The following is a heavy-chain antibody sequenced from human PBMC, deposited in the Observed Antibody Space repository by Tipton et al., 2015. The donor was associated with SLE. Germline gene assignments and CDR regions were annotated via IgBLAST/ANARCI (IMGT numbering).Heavy chain of an antibody. V-gene: IGHV4-30-2*01. CDR1: GGSISSGGYS. J-gene: IGHJ3*02. CDR2: IYHSGST. CDR3: ARPIGIAVAGTPKSHDAFDI. D-gene: IGHD6-19*01. Sequence: TLSLTCAVSGGSISSGGYSWSWIRQPPGKGLEWIGYIYHSGSTYYNPSLKSRVTISVDTSKNQFSLKLSSVTAADTAVYYCARPIGIAVAGTPKSHDAFDIWGQGTMVTVSS.